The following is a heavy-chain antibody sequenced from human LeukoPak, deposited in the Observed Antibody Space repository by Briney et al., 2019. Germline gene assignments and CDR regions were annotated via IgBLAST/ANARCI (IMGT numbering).Heavy chain of an antibody. V-gene: IGHV1-18*01. CDR3: VRLFCSSTRCHNFWFDA. CDR1: GYTFINYG. CDR2: ISHYNGNT. J-gene: IGHJ5*02. D-gene: IGHD2-2*02. Sequence: ASVKVSCKASGYTFINYGISWVRQAPGQGPEWMGWISHYNGNTKYAPKVQGRVTMTTDTSTSTAYLELRSLRSDDTAVYYCVRLFCSSTRCHNFWFDAWGQGNLVTVSS.